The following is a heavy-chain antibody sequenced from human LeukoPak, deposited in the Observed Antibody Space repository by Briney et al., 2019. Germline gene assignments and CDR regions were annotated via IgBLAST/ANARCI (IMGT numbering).Heavy chain of an antibody. V-gene: IGHV1-69*05. D-gene: IGHD3-22*01. J-gene: IGHJ4*02. CDR1: GGTFSSYA. CDR3: ARASEDSRGHYQGFDS. CDR2: IIPIFGTA. Sequence: ASVKVSCKASGGTFSSYAISWVRQAPGQGLEWMGGIIPIFGTANYAQKFQGRVTMTRDMSTSTVYMELSSLRSEDTAVYYCARASEDSRGHYQGFDSWGQGTRVTVSS.